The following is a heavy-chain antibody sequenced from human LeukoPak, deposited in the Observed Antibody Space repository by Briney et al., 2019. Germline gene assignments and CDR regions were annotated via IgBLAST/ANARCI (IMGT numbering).Heavy chain of an antibody. V-gene: IGHV1-69*13. CDR1: GGTFSSYA. Sequence: SVNVSCTASGGTFSSYAISWVRQAPGQGLEWMGGIIPIFGTANYAQKFQGRVTITADESTSTAYMELSSLRSEDTAVYYCARADSSGYYNPPPQYWGQGTLVTVSS. D-gene: IGHD3-22*01. J-gene: IGHJ4*02. CDR3: ARADSSGYYNPPPQY. CDR2: IIPIFGTA.